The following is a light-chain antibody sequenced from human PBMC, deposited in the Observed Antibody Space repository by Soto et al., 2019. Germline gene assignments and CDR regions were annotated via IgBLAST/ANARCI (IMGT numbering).Light chain of an antibody. CDR1: QSVTSNY. CDR2: GAS. V-gene: IGKV3-20*01. J-gene: IGKJ1*01. Sequence: EIVLTQSPCTLSFSPGERSTLSCRASQSVTSNYLAWYQQKPGQAPRLLLFGASIRDTGIPDRFSGSGSGTDFTLTIRRLESEDFAVYYCQQYGSSPGTFGQGTKVDIK. CDR3: QQYGSSPGT.